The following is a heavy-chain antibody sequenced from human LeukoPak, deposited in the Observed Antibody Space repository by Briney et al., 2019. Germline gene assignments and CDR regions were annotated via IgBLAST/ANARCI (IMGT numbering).Heavy chain of an antibody. CDR2: IIPIFGIA. Sequence: ASVKASCKASGGTFSSYAISWVRQAPGQGLEWMGRIIPIFGIANYAQKFQGRVTITADKSTSTAYMELSSLRSEDTAVYYCARGSYYDSSGDAFDIWGQGTMVTVSS. D-gene: IGHD3-22*01. J-gene: IGHJ3*02. CDR3: ARGSYYDSSGDAFDI. V-gene: IGHV1-69*04. CDR1: GGTFSSYA.